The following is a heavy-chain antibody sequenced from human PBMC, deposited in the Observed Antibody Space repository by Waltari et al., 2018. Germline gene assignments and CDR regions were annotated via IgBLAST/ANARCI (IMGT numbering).Heavy chain of an antibody. V-gene: IGHV3-9*01. Sequence: EVQLVESGGGLVQPGRSLRLSCAASGFTFDDYAMHWVRQAPGKGLEWVSGMSWNSGSIGYADSVKGRFTISRDNAKNSLYLQMNSLRAEDTALYYCAKDRGGSGFDYWGQGTLVTVSS. CDR2: MSWNSGSI. J-gene: IGHJ4*02. D-gene: IGHD3-10*01. CDR1: GFTFDDYA. CDR3: AKDRGGSGFDY.